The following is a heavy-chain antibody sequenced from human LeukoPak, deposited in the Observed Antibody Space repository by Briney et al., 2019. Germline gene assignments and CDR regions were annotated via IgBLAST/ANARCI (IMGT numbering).Heavy chain of an antibody. V-gene: IGHV3-53*01. CDR3: ARERGYCSSTSCIPLGFDP. CDR1: GFTVSSNY. D-gene: IGHD2-2*01. Sequence: PGGSLRLSCAASGFTVSSNYMSWVRQAPGKGLEWVSVIYSGGSTYYADSVKGRFTISRDNSKNTLYLQMNSLRAENTAVYYCARERGYCSSTSCIPLGFDPWGQGTLVTVSS. CDR2: IYSGGST. J-gene: IGHJ5*02.